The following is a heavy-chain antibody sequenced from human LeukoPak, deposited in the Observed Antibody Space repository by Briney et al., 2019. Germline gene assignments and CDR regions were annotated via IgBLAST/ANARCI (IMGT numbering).Heavy chain of an antibody. J-gene: IGHJ4*02. CDR1: GYTFTSYY. D-gene: IGHD6-19*01. CDR2: INPSGGST. V-gene: IGHV1-46*01. Sequence: ASVNVSCKASGYTFTSYYMHWVRQAPGQGLEWMGIINPSGGSTSYAQKFQGRVTMTRDTSTSTVYMELSSLRSEDTAVYYCARVISDSSGWYGPTDYWGQGTLVTVSS. CDR3: ARVISDSSGWYGPTDY.